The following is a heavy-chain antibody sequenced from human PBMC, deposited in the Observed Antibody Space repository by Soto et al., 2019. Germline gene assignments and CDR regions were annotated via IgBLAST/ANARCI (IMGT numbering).Heavy chain of an antibody. CDR2: IYPGDSDT. Sequence: GESLKISCKGSGYTFTDYWIGWVRQLPGKGLEWMGIIYPGDSDTRYSPSFQGHVTITVDKSTNTAYLQWNTLRASDTAMYYCARNISIFRYYSSARDVGGQGPRAPAPS. J-gene: IGHJ6*02. CDR3: ARNISIFRYYSSARDV. V-gene: IGHV5-51*01. D-gene: IGHD3-3*02. CDR1: GYTFTDYW.